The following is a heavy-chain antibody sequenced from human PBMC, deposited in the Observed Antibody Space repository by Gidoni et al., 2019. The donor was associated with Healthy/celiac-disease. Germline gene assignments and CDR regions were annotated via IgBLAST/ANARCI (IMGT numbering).Heavy chain of an antibody. V-gene: IGHV3-30*18. CDR3: ANIAVAGIFDY. Sequence: QVQLVESGGGVVQPGRVLRLSCAASGFTFSRYGMHWVRQAPGKGLEWVAVISDDGSNKYYADSVKGRFTISRDNSKNTLYLQMNSLRAEDTAVYYCANIAVAGIFDYWGQGTLVTVSS. J-gene: IGHJ4*02. CDR1: GFTFSRYG. CDR2: ISDDGSNK. D-gene: IGHD6-19*01.